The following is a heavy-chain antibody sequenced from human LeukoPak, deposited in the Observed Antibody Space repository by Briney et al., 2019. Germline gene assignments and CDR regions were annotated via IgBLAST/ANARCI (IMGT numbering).Heavy chain of an antibody. V-gene: IGHV3-74*01. CDR3: ASDIGD. CDR1: GFTLSTYW. CDR2: ISGDGSIT. D-gene: IGHD3-10*01. Sequence: GGSLRLSCVASGFTLSTYWMHWVRQAPGKGLVWASRISGDGSITTYADSVEGRFTISRDDAKNTLYLQMNSLRAEDTAVYYCASDIGDWGQGTLVTVSS. J-gene: IGHJ4*02.